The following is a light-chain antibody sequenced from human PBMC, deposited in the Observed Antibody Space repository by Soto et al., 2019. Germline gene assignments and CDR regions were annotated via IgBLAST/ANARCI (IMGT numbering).Light chain of an antibody. CDR1: SRDIGNYNY. CDR3: ASYRSANTLVV. CDR2: EVT. J-gene: IGLJ1*01. V-gene: IGLV2-14*01. Sequence: QSVLTQPASVSGSPGQSITISCTGTSRDIGNYNYVSWYQHHPGKAPKLMIYEVTSRRSGVSDRFSGFKSGMTASLTISGLQPEDEADYFCASYRSANTLVVFGTGTKVTVL.